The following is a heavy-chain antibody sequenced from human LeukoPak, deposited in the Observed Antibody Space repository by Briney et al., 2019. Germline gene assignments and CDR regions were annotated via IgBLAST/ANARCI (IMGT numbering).Heavy chain of an antibody. CDR3: ARNRPRTVAVAGYFDY. CDR1: GGSISSGDYY. CDR2: IYYSGST. D-gene: IGHD6-19*01. Sequence: SETLSLTCTVSGGSISSGDYYWSWIRQPPGKGLEWIGYIYYSGSTYYNPSLKSRVTISVDTSKNQFSLKLSSVTAADTAVYYCARNRPRTVAVAGYFDYWGQGTLVTVSS. J-gene: IGHJ4*02. V-gene: IGHV4-30-4*01.